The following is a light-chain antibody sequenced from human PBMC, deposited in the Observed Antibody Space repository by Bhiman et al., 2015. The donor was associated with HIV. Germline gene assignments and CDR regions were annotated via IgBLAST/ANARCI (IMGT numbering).Light chain of an antibody. J-gene: IGLJ2*01. Sequence: CTGSGSDVGGYNHVSWYQQHPGKAPKLMIYDVSNRPSGVSNRFSGSKSGNTASLTISGLQAEDEAHYYCCSYAGSNTFLFGGGTKVTVL. CDR2: DVS. CDR3: CSYAGSNTFL. V-gene: IGLV2-23*02. CDR1: GSDVGGYNH.